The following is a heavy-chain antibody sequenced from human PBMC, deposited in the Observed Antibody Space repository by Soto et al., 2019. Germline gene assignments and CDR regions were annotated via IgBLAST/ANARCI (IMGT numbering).Heavy chain of an antibody. Sequence: QVQLQESGPGLVKPSQTLSLTCTVSGGSISSGGYYWSWIRQHPGKGLEWIGYIYYSGSTYYNPSLKSRVTISGDTSKNQFSLKLSSETASDAPVYSCARAIVVVPAGMSGWFDPGGQGTLVTVSS. CDR1: GGSISSGGYY. V-gene: IGHV4-31*03. J-gene: IGHJ5*02. D-gene: IGHD2-2*01. CDR3: ARAIVVVPAGMSGWFDP. CDR2: IYYSGST.